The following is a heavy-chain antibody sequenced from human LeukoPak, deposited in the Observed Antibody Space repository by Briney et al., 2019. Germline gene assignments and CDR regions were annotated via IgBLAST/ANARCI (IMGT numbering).Heavy chain of an antibody. D-gene: IGHD6-13*01. J-gene: IGHJ5*02. CDR1: GYSISSDYY. CDR2: IYYSGST. V-gene: IGHV4-38-2*02. Sequence: SETLSLTCTVSGYSISSDYYWGWIRQPPGKGLEWIGSIYYSGSTYYNPSLKSRVTISVDTSKNQFSLKLSSVTAADTAVYYCARPLPKSRIAAADNWFDPWGQGTLVTVSS. CDR3: ARPLPKSRIAAADNWFDP.